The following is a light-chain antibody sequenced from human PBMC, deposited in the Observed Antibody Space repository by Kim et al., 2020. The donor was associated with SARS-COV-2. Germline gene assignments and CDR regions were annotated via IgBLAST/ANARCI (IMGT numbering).Light chain of an antibody. CDR3: CSYAGSYTFGV. V-gene: IGLV2-11*01. CDR1: SSDVGGYNY. CDR2: DVS. J-gene: IGLJ3*02. Sequence: QSALTQPRSVSGSPGQSATISCTGTSSDVGGYNYVSWYQQHPGKAPKLMIYDVSKRPSGVPDRFSGSKSGNTASLTISGLQAEDEADYYCCSYAGSYTFGVFGGGTRLTVL.